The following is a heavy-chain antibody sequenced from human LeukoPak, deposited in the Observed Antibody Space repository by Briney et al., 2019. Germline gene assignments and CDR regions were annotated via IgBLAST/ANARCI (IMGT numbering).Heavy chain of an antibody. CDR2: IIPIFGTA. Sequence: WASVKVSCKASGGTFSSYAISWVRQAPGQGLEWMGGIIPIFGTANYAQKFQGRVTITADKSTSTAYMELSSLRSEDTAVYYCARDPMIGTGWFDPWGQGTLVTVSS. D-gene: IGHD3-22*01. CDR1: GGTFSSYA. J-gene: IGHJ5*02. CDR3: ARDPMIGTGWFDP. V-gene: IGHV1-69*06.